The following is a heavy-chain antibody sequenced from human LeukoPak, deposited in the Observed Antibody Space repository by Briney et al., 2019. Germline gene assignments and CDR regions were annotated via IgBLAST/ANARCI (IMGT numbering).Heavy chain of an antibody. J-gene: IGHJ2*01. V-gene: IGHV3-30*18. CDR2: ISYDGSNK. CDR1: GFTFRSYD. CDR3: AKDSEIAAAGSYWYFDL. Sequence: PGGSLRLSCAASGFTFRSYDMHWVRQAPGKGLQWVAVISYDGSNKYHTDSVKGRFTISRDNSKNTLYLQMNSLRAEDTAVYYCAKDSEIAAAGSYWYFDLWGRGTLVTVS. D-gene: IGHD6-13*01.